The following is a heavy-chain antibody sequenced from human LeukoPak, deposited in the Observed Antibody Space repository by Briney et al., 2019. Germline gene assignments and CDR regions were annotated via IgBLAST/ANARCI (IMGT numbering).Heavy chain of an antibody. V-gene: IGHV3-21*01. Sequence: PGGSLRLSCAASGFTFSSYSMNWVRQAPGKGLEWVSSITSTGSYIYYADSVKGRFTISRDNAKKSLYLQMNSLRAEDTAVYYCASRPGGVYHMDVWGKGTTVTVSS. CDR3: ASRPGGVYHMDV. CDR1: GFTFSSYS. D-gene: IGHD3-10*01. J-gene: IGHJ6*03. CDR2: ITSTGSYI.